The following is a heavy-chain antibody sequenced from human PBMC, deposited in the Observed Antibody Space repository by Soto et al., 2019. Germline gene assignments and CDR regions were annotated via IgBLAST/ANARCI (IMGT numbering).Heavy chain of an antibody. J-gene: IGHJ6*02. V-gene: IGHV1-58*02. CDR1: GSGFISSG. Sequence: SVKVSCKASGSGFISSGIQWVRQAHGQRLEWIGWIVVASGQTNYAQNFRGRVAITRDTSTATAYIELTGLTSEDTAVYFCSAARPDIGVGWWVWGQGTTVTVSS. D-gene: IGHD2-15*01. CDR2: IVVASGQT. CDR3: SAARPDIGVGWWV.